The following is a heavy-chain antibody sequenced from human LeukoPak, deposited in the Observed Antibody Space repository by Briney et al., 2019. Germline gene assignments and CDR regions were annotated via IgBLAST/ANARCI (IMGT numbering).Heavy chain of an antibody. J-gene: IGHJ4*02. CDR1: GFTFSSYA. CDR3: AKSLGAAGTGGDDY. Sequence: PGGSLRLSCAASGFTFSSYAMSWVRPAPGKGLEWVSAISGSGDSTYYPACVKGRFTISRDNSKNTLSLQLNSLRAEDTAVYHCAKSLGAAGTGGDDYWGQGTLVTVSS. D-gene: IGHD6-13*01. CDR2: ISGSGDST. V-gene: IGHV3-23*01.